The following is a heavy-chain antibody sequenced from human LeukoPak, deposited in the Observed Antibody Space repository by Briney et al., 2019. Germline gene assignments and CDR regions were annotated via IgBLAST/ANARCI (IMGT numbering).Heavy chain of an antibody. CDR2: INSDGSRT. Sequence: GGSLRLSCAASGFTFSSYWMHWVRQAPGKGLVWVSRINSDGSRTSYADSVKGRFTISRDNAKNSLYLQMNSLRAEDTAVYYCARPYGDYDYYFDYWGQGTLVTVSS. D-gene: IGHD4-17*01. V-gene: IGHV3-74*01. J-gene: IGHJ4*02. CDR1: GFTFSSYW. CDR3: ARPYGDYDYYFDY.